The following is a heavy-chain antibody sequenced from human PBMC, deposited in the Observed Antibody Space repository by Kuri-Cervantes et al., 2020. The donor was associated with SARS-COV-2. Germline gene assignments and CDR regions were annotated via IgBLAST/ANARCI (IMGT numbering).Heavy chain of an antibody. CDR2: INPNSGGT. J-gene: IGHJ5*02. CDR1: GYTFTGYY. Sequence: ASVKVSCKASGYTFTGYYMHWVRQAPGQGLKWMGWINPNSGGTNYAQKFQGRVTMTRDTSISTAYMELSRLRSDDTAVYYCARGGTGIFTWFDPWGQGTLVTVSS. V-gene: IGHV1-2*02. CDR3: ARGGTGIFTWFDP.